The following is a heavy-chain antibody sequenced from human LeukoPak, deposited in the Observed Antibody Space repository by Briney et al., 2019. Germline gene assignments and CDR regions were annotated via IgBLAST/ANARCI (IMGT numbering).Heavy chain of an antibody. CDR2: INHSGST. V-gene: IGHV4-34*01. CDR1: GGSFSGYY. J-gene: IGHJ4*02. Sequence: ETLSLTCAVYGGSFSGYYWSWIRQPPGKGLEWIGEINHSGSTNYNPSLKSRVTISVDTSKNQFSLKLSSVTAADTAVYYCARGHRGEFDYWGQGTLVTVSS. CDR3: ARGHRGEFDY.